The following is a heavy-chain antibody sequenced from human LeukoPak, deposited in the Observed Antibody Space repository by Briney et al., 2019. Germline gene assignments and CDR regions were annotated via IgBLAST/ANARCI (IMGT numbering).Heavy chain of an antibody. Sequence: SETLSLTCTVSGGSISIYYWSWIRQPPGRGLEWIGYVYHTGSTNYNHSLKSRVTISVDTSKNQFSLKVNSVTAADTAVYYCARAHTSGWYRVEYWGQGTLVTVSS. CDR1: GGSISIYY. D-gene: IGHD6-19*01. CDR2: VYHTGST. J-gene: IGHJ4*02. V-gene: IGHV4-59*01. CDR3: ARAHTSGWYRVEY.